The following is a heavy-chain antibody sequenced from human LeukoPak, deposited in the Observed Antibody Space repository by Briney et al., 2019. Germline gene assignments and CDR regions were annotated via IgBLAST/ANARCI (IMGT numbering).Heavy chain of an antibody. Sequence: GGSLRLSCAASGFTFSTYSMNWVRQAPGKGLEWVSYIRSSSNTIYYADSVKGRFTISRDNAKNSLFLQMNSLRAEDTAVYYCARDRDPGYYDTNGYRRVNAFDIWGQGTMVTVSS. J-gene: IGHJ3*02. D-gene: IGHD3-22*01. CDR2: IRSSSNTI. CDR1: GFTFSTYS. V-gene: IGHV3-48*04. CDR3: ARDRDPGYYDTNGYRRVNAFDI.